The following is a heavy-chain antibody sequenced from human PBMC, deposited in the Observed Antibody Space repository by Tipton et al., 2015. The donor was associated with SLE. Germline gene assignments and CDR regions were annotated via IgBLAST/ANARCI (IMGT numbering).Heavy chain of an antibody. J-gene: IGHJ6*02. D-gene: IGHD6-13*01. CDR3: AREARRQLEFEYYYYGMDV. CDR2: INHSGST. V-gene: IGHV4-34*01. CDR1: GGSFSGYY. Sequence: LRLSCAVYGGSFSGYYWSWIRQPPGKGLEWIGEINHSGSTNYNPSLKSRVTISVDTSKNQFSLKLSSVTAVDTAVYYCAREARRQLEFEYYYYGMDVWGQGTTVTVSS.